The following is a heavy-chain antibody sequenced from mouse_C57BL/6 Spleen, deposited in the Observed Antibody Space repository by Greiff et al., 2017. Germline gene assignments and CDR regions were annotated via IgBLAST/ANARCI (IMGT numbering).Heavy chain of an antibody. J-gene: IGHJ2*01. CDR2: ISSGGSYT. Sequence: EVQRVESGGDLVKPGGSLKLSCAASGFTFSSYGMSWVRQTPDKRLEWVATISSGGSYTYYPDSVKGRFTISRDNAKNTLYLQMSSLKSEDTAMYYCARHAYSNYVDYWGQGTTLTVSS. CDR3: ARHAYSNYVDY. V-gene: IGHV5-6*01. CDR1: GFTFSSYG. D-gene: IGHD2-5*01.